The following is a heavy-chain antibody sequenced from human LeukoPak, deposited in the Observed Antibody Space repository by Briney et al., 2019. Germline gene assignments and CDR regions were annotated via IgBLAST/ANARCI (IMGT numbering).Heavy chain of an antibody. D-gene: IGHD6-19*01. J-gene: IGHJ4*02. Sequence: SVKVSCKASGFTFTSSAMQWVRQARGQRLEWIGWIVVGSGNTNYAQKFQERVTITRDMSTSTAYMELSSLRSDDTAVYYCARDTVPYSSGQFDYWGQGTLVTVSS. V-gene: IGHV1-58*02. CDR3: ARDTVPYSSGQFDY. CDR2: IVVGSGNT. CDR1: GFTFTSSA.